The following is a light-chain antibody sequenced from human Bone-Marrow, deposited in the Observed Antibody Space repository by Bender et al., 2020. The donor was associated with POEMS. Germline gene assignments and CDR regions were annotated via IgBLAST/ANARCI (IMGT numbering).Light chain of an antibody. J-gene: IGLJ3*02. Sequence: QSALTQPASVSGSPGQSITISCTGSSGDIGNYVLVSWYQHHPGNAPKLMIYEGTKRPSGVSNRFSGSNSGNSASLTISGLQAEDEADYYCCSFAGSSWVFGGGTKLTVL. CDR2: EGT. V-gene: IGLV2-23*01. CDR3: CSFAGSSWV. CDR1: SGDIGNYVL.